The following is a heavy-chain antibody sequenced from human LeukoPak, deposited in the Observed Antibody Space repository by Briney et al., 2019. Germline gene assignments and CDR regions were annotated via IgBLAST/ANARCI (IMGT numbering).Heavy chain of an antibody. J-gene: IGHJ4*02. D-gene: IGHD3-9*01. CDR1: GFMFSSYE. V-gene: IGHV3-7*01. CDR2: IKQDGSEK. Sequence: GGSLRLSCAVAGFMFSSYEMNWVRQAPGKGLEWVANIKQDGSEKYYVDSVKGRFTISRDNAKNSLYLQMNSLRAEDTAVYYCARELRYFDWLSLYFDYWGQGTLVTVSS. CDR3: ARELRYFDWLSLYFDY.